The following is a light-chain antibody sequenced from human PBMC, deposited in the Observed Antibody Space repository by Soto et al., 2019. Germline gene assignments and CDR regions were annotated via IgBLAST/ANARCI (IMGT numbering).Light chain of an antibody. CDR1: KNDIGVYDL. Sequence: QSALTQPPSASGSPGQSVTISCTGTKNDIGVYDLVSWYQHHPGKAPRLIIYEVVQRPSGVPDRFSGSKSGNTASLTVSGIQAADDADYFCKSYAGSNTYVFGSGTKVTVL. V-gene: IGLV2-8*01. CDR2: EVV. J-gene: IGLJ1*01. CDR3: KSYAGSNTYV.